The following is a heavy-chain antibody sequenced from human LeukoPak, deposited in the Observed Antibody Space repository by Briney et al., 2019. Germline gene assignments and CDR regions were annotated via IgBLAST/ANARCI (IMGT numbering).Heavy chain of an antibody. V-gene: IGHV1-69*04. J-gene: IGHJ3*02. D-gene: IGHD3-10*01. CDR2: IIPILGIA. CDR3: ARASQDYYGSGSYYRGGDAFDI. Sequence: ASVKVSFKASGGTFSNYAINWVRQAPGQGLEWMGRIIPILGIANYAQKFQGRVTITADKSTSTAYMELSSLRSEDTAVYYCARASQDYYGSGSYYRGGDAFDIWGQGTMVTVSS. CDR1: GGTFSNYA.